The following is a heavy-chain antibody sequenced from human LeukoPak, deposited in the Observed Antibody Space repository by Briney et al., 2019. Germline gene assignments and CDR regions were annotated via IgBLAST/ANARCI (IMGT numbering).Heavy chain of an antibody. Sequence: GGSLRLSCAASGFTFSSYSMNWVRQAPGKGLEWVSGISWNSGSIGYADSVKGRFTISRDNSKNTLYLQMNSLRAEDTAVYYCAKENGPWGQGTLVTVSS. V-gene: IGHV3-23*01. CDR2: ISWNSGSI. J-gene: IGHJ5*02. D-gene: IGHD1-1*01. CDR3: AKENGP. CDR1: GFTFSSYS.